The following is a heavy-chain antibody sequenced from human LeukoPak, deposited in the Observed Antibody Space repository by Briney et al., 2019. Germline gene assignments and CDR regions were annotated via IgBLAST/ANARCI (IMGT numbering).Heavy chain of an antibody. CDR1: GGSISSYY. J-gene: IGHJ4*02. D-gene: IGHD3-22*01. CDR3: ARHAIDSSGFYLDYFDY. CDR2: ISPTGST. V-gene: IGHV4-59*08. Sequence: SETLSLTCTVSGGSISSYYWSWIRQPPGKGLEYIGYISPTGSTNYNPSLKSRVTISADTSKNQFSLKLSSVTAADTAVYYCARHAIDSSGFYLDYFDYWGQGTLVTVSS.